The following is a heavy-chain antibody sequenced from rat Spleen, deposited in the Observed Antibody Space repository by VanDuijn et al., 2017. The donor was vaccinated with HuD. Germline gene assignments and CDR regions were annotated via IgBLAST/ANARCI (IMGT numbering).Heavy chain of an antibody. CDR1: GFSLTSNG. D-gene: IGHD1-1*01. CDR2: ISSGGST. J-gene: IGHJ2*01. CDR3: TREDYYSAHFDY. V-gene: IGHV2S12*01. Sequence: QVQLKESGPGLVQPSQTLSLTCTVSGFSLTSNGVSWVRQTPGKGLEWIAAISSGGSTYYNSALKSRLSISRDTSKSQVFLKMNSLQTEDTATYFGTREDYYSAHFDYWGQGVMVTVSS.